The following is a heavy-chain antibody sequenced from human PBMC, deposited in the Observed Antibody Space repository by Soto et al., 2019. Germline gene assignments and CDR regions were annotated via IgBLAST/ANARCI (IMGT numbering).Heavy chain of an antibody. D-gene: IGHD3-10*01. CDR2: ISWNSGSI. Sequence: EVQLVESGGGLVQPGRSLRLSCAASGFTFDDYAMHWVRQAPGKGLEWVSGISWNSGSIGYADSVKGRFTISRDNAKNSLYLQMNSLRAEDTALYYCAKEGRVDYGSGSTPPPLGYWGQGTLVTVSS. CDR3: AKEGRVDYGSGSTPPPLGY. J-gene: IGHJ4*02. CDR1: GFTFDDYA. V-gene: IGHV3-9*01.